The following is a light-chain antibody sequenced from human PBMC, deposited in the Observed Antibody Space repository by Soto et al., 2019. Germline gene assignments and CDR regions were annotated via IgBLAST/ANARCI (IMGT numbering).Light chain of an antibody. CDR2: EVS. CDR3: CSYADSSSI. CDR1: SSEIGTYNL. Sequence: QSALTQPASVSGSPGQSIAISCTGTSSEIGTYNLVSWYQQHPGKAPKHMIYEVSKRPSGVSNRFSGSKSGNTASLTISGLQAEDEADYYCCSYADSSSIFGGGTKLTVL. J-gene: IGLJ2*01. V-gene: IGLV2-23*02.